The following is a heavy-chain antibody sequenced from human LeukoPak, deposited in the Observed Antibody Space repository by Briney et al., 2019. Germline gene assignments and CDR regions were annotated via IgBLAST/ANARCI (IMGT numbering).Heavy chain of an antibody. D-gene: IGHD3-10*01. J-gene: IGHJ4*02. CDR3: AREGWSVETYYYGSGSSYYFDY. CDR1: GFTFSSYA. Sequence: PGGSLRLSCAASGFTFSSYAMSWVRQAPGKGLEWVSSISSSSSYIYYADSVKGRFTISRDNAKNSLYLQMNSLRAEDTAVYYCAREGWSVETYYYGSGSSYYFDYWGQGTLVTVSS. V-gene: IGHV3-21*01. CDR2: ISSSSSYI.